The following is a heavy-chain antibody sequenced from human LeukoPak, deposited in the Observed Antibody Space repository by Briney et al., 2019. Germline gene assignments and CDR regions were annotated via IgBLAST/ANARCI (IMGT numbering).Heavy chain of an antibody. CDR2: IYDSGST. V-gene: IGHV4-59*08. J-gene: IGHJ4*02. CDR1: GGSISSYY. Sequence: SSETLSLTCTVSGGSISSYYWSWIRQPPGKGLEWIGYIYDSGSTNYNPSLKSRVTISVDTSKNQFSLKLSSVTAADTAVYYCARQIYDSSAYLLDYWGQGTLVSVST. CDR3: ARQIYDSSAYLLDY. D-gene: IGHD3-22*01.